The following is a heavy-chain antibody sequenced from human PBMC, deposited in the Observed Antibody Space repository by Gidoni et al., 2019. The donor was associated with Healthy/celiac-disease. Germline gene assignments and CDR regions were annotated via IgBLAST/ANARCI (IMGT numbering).Heavy chain of an antibody. Sequence: EVQLVESGGGLIQPGGSLRLSCAASGFTVSSNYMSWVRQAPGKGLEWVSVIYSGGSTYYADSVKGRFTISRDNSKNTLYLQMNSLRAEDTAVYYCARVGLYNNWNDPMDAFDIWGQGTMVTVSS. CDR1: GFTVSSNY. CDR3: ARVGLYNNWNDPMDAFDI. J-gene: IGHJ3*02. D-gene: IGHD1-20*01. CDR2: IYSGGST. V-gene: IGHV3-53*01.